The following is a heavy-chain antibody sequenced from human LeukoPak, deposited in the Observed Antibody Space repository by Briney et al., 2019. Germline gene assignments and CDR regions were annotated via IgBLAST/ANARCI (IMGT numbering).Heavy chain of an antibody. D-gene: IGHD3-22*01. Sequence: GGSLSLSCAVSGLFFKIYGLIWVRQAPGKGLEWVSAISNDGGGTQYADFVEGRFTISRDNSKNTLFLQMSSLRAEDTALYYCAKGSSGYFADLWGQGTLVTVSS. V-gene: IGHV3-23*01. CDR1: GLFFKIYG. J-gene: IGHJ5*02. CDR2: ISNDGGGT. CDR3: AKGSSGYFADL.